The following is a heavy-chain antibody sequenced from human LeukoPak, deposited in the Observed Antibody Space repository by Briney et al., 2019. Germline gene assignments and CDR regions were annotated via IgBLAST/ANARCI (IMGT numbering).Heavy chain of an antibody. CDR1: GYTFTSYA. Sequence: SVKVSCKAPGYTFTSYAISWVRQAPGQGLEWMGGIIPIFGTANYAQKFQGRVTITTDESTSTAYMELSSLRSEDTAVYYCARGDGSSTYYYYYYMDVWGKGTTVTVSS. J-gene: IGHJ6*03. CDR3: ARGDGSSTYYYYYYMDV. CDR2: IIPIFGTA. V-gene: IGHV1-69*05. D-gene: IGHD6-6*01.